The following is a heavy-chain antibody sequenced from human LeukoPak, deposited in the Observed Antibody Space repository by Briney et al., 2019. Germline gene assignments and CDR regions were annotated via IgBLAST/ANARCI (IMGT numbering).Heavy chain of an antibody. J-gene: IGHJ4*02. CDR2: IYTSGST. CDR1: GGSISSGSYY. D-gene: IGHD3-9*01. CDR3: ARGDYDILTGYSFLDY. V-gene: IGHV4-61*02. Sequence: PSQTLSLTCTVSGGSISSGSYYWSWIRQPAGKGLEWIGRIYTSGSTNYNPSLKSRVTISVDTSKNQFSLKLSSVTAADTAVYYCARGDYDILTGYSFLDYWGQGTLVTVSS.